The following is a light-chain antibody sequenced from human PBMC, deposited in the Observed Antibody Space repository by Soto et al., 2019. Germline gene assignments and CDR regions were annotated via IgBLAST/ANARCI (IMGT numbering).Light chain of an antibody. V-gene: IGKV3D-20*01. Sequence: IVLTQSRCTLSLSPGQRATLPCRASQSVSSSYLAWYQQKPGLAPRIXIYDASSRATGIPDRFSGSGSGTDFTLTISRLETEDFAVYYCQQYGSSRTTFGQGTRLEIK. CDR1: QSVSSSY. CDR2: DAS. CDR3: QQYGSSRTT. J-gene: IGKJ5*01.